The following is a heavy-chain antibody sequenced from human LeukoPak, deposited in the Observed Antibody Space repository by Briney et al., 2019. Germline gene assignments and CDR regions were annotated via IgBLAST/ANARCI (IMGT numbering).Heavy chain of an antibody. J-gene: IGHJ1*01. CDR2: ISGDGGST. Sequence: RPGGSLRLSCAASGFTFDDYAMHWVRQAPGKGLEWVSLISGDGGSTYYADSVKGRFTISRDNSKNSLYLQMNSLRTEDTALYYCAKEPVTSLDAEYFQHWGPGTLVTVSS. D-gene: IGHD4-17*01. V-gene: IGHV3-43*02. CDR3: AKEPVTSLDAEYFQH. CDR1: GFTFDDYA.